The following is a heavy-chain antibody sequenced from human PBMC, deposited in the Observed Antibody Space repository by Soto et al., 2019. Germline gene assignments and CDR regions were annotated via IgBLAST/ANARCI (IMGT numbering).Heavy chain of an antibody. V-gene: IGHV3-23*01. CDR2: ISGTGSNT. D-gene: IGHD6-19*01. Sequence: EVQLLDSGGGLVQPGGSLRLSCVASGFTFSSYAMSWVRQAPGKGLEWVATISGTGSNTYYADSVKGRLTIARDNSENTVYLQMDSLRAADTAVYFCAKGAIAVAGDHFDYWGQGTLVTVSS. J-gene: IGHJ4*02. CDR1: GFTFSSYA. CDR3: AKGAIAVAGDHFDY.